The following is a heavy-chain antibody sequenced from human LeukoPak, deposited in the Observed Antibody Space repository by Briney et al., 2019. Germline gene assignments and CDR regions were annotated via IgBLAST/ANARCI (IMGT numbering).Heavy chain of an antibody. J-gene: IGHJ4*02. V-gene: IGHV4-39*07. CDR3: ARTPYYYDSSGYAYFFDY. D-gene: IGHD3-22*01. CDR1: GGSISSSSYY. Sequence: SETLSLTCTVSGGSISSSSYYWGWIRQPPGKGLEWIGRIYYSGSTYYNPSLKSRVTISVDTSKNQFSLELSSVTAADTAVYYCARTPYYYDSSGYAYFFDYWGQGTLVTVSS. CDR2: IYYSGST.